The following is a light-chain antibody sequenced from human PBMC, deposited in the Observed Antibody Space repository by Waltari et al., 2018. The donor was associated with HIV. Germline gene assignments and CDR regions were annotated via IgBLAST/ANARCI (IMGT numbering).Light chain of an antibody. CDR1: NIGTKS. CDR3: QVWDPSGDHLI. V-gene: IGLV3-21*04. Sequence: SYVLTQPPSVSVAPGKTARITCGGNNIGTKSLHWDQQKPGQAPVLVIYYDSDRPSGLPERFSGSKSGKSATLTIIRVEAGDEADYYCQVWDPSGDHLIFGGGTKLTVL. J-gene: IGLJ2*01. CDR2: YDS.